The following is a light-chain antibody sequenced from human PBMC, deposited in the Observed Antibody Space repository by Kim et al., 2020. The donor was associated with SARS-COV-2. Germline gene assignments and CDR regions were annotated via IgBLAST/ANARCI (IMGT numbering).Light chain of an antibody. Sequence: VSPGERATFTCRASQSISSKLAWYQQKPGQAPRLLIYGASTRATGIPARFGGSGSGTEFTLTINSLQSEDCAVYYCQQYNNWPLTFGPGTKVDIK. CDR3: QQYNNWPLT. J-gene: IGKJ3*01. V-gene: IGKV3-15*01. CDR1: QSISSK. CDR2: GAS.